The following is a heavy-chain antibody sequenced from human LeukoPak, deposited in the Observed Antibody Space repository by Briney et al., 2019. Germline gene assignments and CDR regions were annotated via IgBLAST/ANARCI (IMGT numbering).Heavy chain of an antibody. CDR1: GGTFSGYA. Sequence: ASVKVPCKASGGTFSGYAISRVRQAPGQGLEWMGGIIPIFGTANYAQKFQGRVTITTDESTSTAYMELSSLRSEDTAVYYCARDPSDSFLDPPYFDYWGQGTLVTVSS. CDR3: ARDPSDSFLDPPYFDY. D-gene: IGHD3/OR15-3a*01. CDR2: IIPIFGTA. V-gene: IGHV1-69*05. J-gene: IGHJ4*02.